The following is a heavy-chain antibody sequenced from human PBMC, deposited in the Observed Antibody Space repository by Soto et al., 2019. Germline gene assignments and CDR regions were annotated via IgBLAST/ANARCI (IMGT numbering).Heavy chain of an antibody. J-gene: IGHJ4*02. CDR2: IKQDGSEK. D-gene: IGHD1-26*01. CDR1: GFTFSSYL. V-gene: IGHV3-7*01. CDR3: ASSGTGIVLFDY. Sequence: GGSLILSCAASGFTFSSYLMSWVRQAPGKGLEWVANIKQDGSEKYYVDSVKGRFTISRDNAKNSLYLQMNSLRAEDTAVYYCASSGTGIVLFDYWGQGTLVTVSS.